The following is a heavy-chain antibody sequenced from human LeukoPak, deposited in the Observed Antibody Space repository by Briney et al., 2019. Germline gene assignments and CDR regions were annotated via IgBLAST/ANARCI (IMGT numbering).Heavy chain of an antibody. CDR3: ARGPGRCTGGICYFDY. CDR1: GYNFITYL. D-gene: IGHD2-8*02. V-gene: IGHV5-10-1*01. J-gene: IGHJ4*02. CDR2: IDPRDSYT. Sequence: GESLKISCEVSGYNFITYLITWVRQMPGKGLEWMGRIDPRDSYTNYSPSFQDHVTISADMSISTAYLRWSSLKASDTAIYYCARGPGRCTGGICYFDYWGQGTLVTVSS.